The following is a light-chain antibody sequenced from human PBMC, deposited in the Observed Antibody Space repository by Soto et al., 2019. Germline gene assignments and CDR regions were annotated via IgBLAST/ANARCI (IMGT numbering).Light chain of an antibody. Sequence: EIVLTQSPATLSLSPGDRATLSCRASQSVRSSLAWFQQKPGQAPRLLIYDASKRATGIPARFSGSASGADFTLTISSLEPGDFAVYYCQQRSDLPPELTFGGGTKVEIK. V-gene: IGKV3-11*01. CDR3: QQRSDLPPELT. CDR2: DAS. J-gene: IGKJ4*01. CDR1: QSVRSS.